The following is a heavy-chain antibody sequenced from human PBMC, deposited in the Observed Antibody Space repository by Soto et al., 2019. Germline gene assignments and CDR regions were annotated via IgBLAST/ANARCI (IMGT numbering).Heavy chain of an antibody. V-gene: IGHV3-74*01. J-gene: IGHJ4*02. CDR3: VRGVGSGSYYY. CDR2: INTDGSTT. Sequence: GGSLRHSCAASGLTFSSYWMHWVRQAPGKGLVWVSRINTDGSTTNYADSVKGRFTISRDNAKNTLYLQMNSLRAEDMAVYYCVRGVGSGSYYYWGQGTLVTV. CDR1: GLTFSSYW. D-gene: IGHD3-10*01.